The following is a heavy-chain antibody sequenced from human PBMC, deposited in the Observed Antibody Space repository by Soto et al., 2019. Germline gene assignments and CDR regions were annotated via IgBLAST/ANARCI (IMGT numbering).Heavy chain of an antibody. J-gene: IGHJ3*02. CDR3: AREWRYFDWYPKARGAFDI. CDR2: INSDGSST. V-gene: IGHV3-74*01. D-gene: IGHD3-9*01. Sequence: EVQLVESGGGLVQPGGSLRLSCAASGFTFSSDWMHWVRQGPGKGLVWVSRINSDGSSTIYADSVKGRFTISRDNAKNPLYLQMNSVRAEDTAVYYCAREWRYFDWYPKARGAFDIWGQGTMVTVSS. CDR1: GFTFSSDW.